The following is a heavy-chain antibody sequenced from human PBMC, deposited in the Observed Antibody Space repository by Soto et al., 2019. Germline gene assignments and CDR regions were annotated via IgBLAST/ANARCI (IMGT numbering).Heavy chain of an antibody. CDR2: TYYRSKWYN. CDR1: GDSVSSNSAA. Sequence: PSHTLSLTCAISGDSVSSNSAAWNWIRQSPSRGLEWLGRTYYRSKWYNDYAVSVKSRITINPDTSKNQFSLQLNSVTPEDTAVYYCARDLQYSSSWPRGDAFDIWGQGTMVTVSS. CDR3: ARDLQYSSSWPRGDAFDI. J-gene: IGHJ3*02. D-gene: IGHD6-13*01. V-gene: IGHV6-1*01.